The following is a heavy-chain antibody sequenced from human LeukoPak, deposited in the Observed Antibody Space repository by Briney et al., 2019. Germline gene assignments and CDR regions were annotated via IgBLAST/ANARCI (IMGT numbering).Heavy chain of an antibody. V-gene: IGHV4-59*12. CDR3: ARDRSDYYGMDV. CDR1: GGSISNYY. J-gene: IGHJ6*02. Sequence: SETLSLTCTVFGGSISNYYWSWIRQPPGKGLEWIGFIYHIGSTNYNPSLKSRVTISVDTSKNQFSLKLSSVTAADTAVYYCARDRSDYYGMDVWGQGTTVTVSS. CDR2: IYHIGST. D-gene: IGHD3-3*01.